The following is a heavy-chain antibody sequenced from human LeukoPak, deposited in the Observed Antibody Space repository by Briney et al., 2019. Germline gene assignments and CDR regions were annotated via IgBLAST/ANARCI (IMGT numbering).Heavy chain of an antibody. CDR1: GFTFGSYN. D-gene: IGHD1-26*01. V-gene: IGHV3-21*01. CDR3: ARDPYSGGYHAYYFYYMDV. CDR2: ITSDSAYI. Sequence: GGSLRLSCAVSGFTFGSYNMNWVRQAPGKGLEWVSSITSDSAYIYYADSVKGRFTISRDNDRNSLYLQMNSLRAEDTAVYYCARDPYSGGYHAYYFYYMDVWGIGTTVTVSS. J-gene: IGHJ6*03.